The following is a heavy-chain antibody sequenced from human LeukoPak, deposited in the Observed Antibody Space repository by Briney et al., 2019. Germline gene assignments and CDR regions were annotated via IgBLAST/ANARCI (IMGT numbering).Heavy chain of an antibody. Sequence: ASVKVSCKASGGTFSSYAINWVRQAPGQGLEWMGEIIPVFGTAKYAQRFQGRVTITADKSTSTAYMELSSLRSEDTAVYYCAKRSSKWYDYWGQGTLGTGSS. CDR2: IIPVFGTA. CDR1: GGTFSSYA. V-gene: IGHV1-69*06. D-gene: IGHD4-11*01. CDR3: AKRSSKWYDY. J-gene: IGHJ5*01.